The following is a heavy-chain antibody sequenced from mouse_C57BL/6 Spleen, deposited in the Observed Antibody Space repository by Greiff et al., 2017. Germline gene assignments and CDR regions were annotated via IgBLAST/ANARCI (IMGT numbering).Heavy chain of an antibody. D-gene: IGHD2-2*01. CDR2: VYPRDGST. CDR3: SKRGGYTWFAY. CDR1: GYTFTSYD. Sequence: VQLQQSGPELVKPGASVKLSCKASGYTFTSYDINWVKQRPGQGLEWIGWVYPRDGSTKYNEKFKGKATLTVDTSSSTAYMELHSLTSEDSAVYCCSKRGGYTWFAYWGQGTLVTVAA. V-gene: IGHV1-85*01. J-gene: IGHJ3*01.